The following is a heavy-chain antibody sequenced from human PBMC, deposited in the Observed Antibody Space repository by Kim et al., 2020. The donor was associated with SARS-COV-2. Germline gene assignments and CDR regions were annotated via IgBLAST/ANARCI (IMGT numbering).Heavy chain of an antibody. Sequence: TNDAPKLQGRVTMTTDTSTSTAYMELRSLRSDDTAVYYCARGTYGSGATIWGQGTMVTVSS. CDR3: ARGTYGSGATI. V-gene: IGHV1-18*01. J-gene: IGHJ3*02. D-gene: IGHD3-10*01. CDR2: T.